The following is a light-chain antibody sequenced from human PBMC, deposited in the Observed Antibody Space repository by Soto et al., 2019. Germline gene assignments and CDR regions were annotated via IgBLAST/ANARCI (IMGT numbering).Light chain of an antibody. V-gene: IGLV2-11*01. J-gene: IGLJ1*01. CDR3: CSYAGSYTFDYV. CDR2: DVS. CDR1: SSDVGGYNY. Sequence: QSALTQPRSVSGSPGQSVTISCTGTSSDVGGYNYVSWYQQHPGKAPKLMIYDVSKRPSGVPDRFSSSKSGNTASLTISGLQAEDEADYYCCSYAGSYTFDYVFGTGTKV.